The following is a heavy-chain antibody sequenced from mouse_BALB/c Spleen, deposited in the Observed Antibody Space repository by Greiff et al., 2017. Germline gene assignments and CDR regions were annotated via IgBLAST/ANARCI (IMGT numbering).Heavy chain of an antibody. J-gene: IGHJ2*01. V-gene: IGHV14-1*02. CDR3: ATYYGSSFDD. CDR2: IDPENGNT. Sequence: VQLKESGAELVRPGALVKLSCKASGFNIKDYYMHWVKQRPEQGLEWIGWIDPENGNTIYDPKFQGKASITADTSSNTAYLQLSSLTSEDTAVYYCATYYGSSFDDWGQGTTLTVSS. CDR1: GFNIKDYY. D-gene: IGHD1-1*01.